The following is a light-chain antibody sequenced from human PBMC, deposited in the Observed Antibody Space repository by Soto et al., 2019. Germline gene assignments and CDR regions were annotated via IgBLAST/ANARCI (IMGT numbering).Light chain of an antibody. CDR3: QQYGSSPFT. CDR1: QSVNNNY. V-gene: IGKV3-20*01. J-gene: IGKJ3*01. CDR2: GAS. Sequence: EIVLTQSPGTMALSPGERATLSCRASQSVNNNYLTWYQQKRGQAPRLLIHGASSRATGIPDRFSGSGSGTDFTLTISRLEPEDFAVYYCQQYGSSPFTFGPGTRVGIK.